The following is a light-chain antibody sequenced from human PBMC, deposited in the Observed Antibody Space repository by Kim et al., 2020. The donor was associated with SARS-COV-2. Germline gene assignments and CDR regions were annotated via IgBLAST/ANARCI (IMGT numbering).Light chain of an antibody. Sequence: SLGERATLSYRASQSVSDNLAWYQQKPGQGPRLLIYGASTRATGIPARFSGSGSGTEFTLTISSLQSEDSAVYYCQQYDDWPPWTFGQGTKVDIK. V-gene: IGKV3-15*01. CDR3: QQYDDWPPWT. CDR1: QSVSDN. CDR2: GAS. J-gene: IGKJ1*01.